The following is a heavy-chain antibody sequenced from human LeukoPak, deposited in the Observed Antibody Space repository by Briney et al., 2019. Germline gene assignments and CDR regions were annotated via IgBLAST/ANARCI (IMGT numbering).Heavy chain of an antibody. Sequence: ASVKVSCKASGYTFTSYDINWVRQATGQGLEWMGWMNPNSGNTGYAQKFQGRVTMTRNTSISTAYMELSSLRSEDTAVYYCARILAAAATDVDYWGQGTLVTVSS. J-gene: IGHJ4*02. CDR2: MNPNSGNT. CDR1: GYTFTSYD. V-gene: IGHV1-8*01. D-gene: IGHD6-13*01. CDR3: ARILAAAATDVDY.